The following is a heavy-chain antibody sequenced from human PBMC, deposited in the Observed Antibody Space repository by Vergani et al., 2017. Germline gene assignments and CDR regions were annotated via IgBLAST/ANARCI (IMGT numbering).Heavy chain of an antibody. CDR3: ARASRYSSSWYGIGVYFDY. J-gene: IGHJ4*02. Sequence: QVQLVESGGGVVQPGRSLRLSCAASGFTFNQYGMHWVRQAPGKGLEWVAVIWYDGSNKYYADSVKGRFTISRDNSKNTLYLQMNSLRAEDTAVYYCARASRYSSSWYGIGVYFDYWGQGTLVTVSS. V-gene: IGHV3-33*01. CDR1: GFTFNQYG. D-gene: IGHD6-13*01. CDR2: IWYDGSNK.